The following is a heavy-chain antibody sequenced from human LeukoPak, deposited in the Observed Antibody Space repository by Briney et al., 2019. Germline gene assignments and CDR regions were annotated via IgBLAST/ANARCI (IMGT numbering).Heavy chain of an antibody. CDR3: ARVRSGDYFGSGSYFGY. D-gene: IGHD3-10*01. J-gene: IGHJ4*02. Sequence: VASVKVSCKASGYTFSTYYMHWVRQAPGQGLEWMGIINPKGGDTNCAQKFQGRVTMTRDTPTSTVYMELSSLRSEDMAVYYCARVRSGDYFGSGSYFGYWGQGTLVTVSS. CDR2: INPKGGDT. CDR1: GYTFSTYY. V-gene: IGHV1-46*01.